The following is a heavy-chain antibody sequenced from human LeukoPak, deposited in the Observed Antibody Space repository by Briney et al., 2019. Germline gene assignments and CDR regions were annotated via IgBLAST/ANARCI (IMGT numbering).Heavy chain of an antibody. Sequence: GGSLRLSCAASGFSFSNNGMHWVRQAPGKGLEWGSSISSSSSYIYYADSVKGRFTISRDNAKNSLYLQMNSLRAEDTAVYYCARARVRPLGGWDFDYWGQGTLVTVSS. CDR1: GFSFSNNG. D-gene: IGHD6-19*01. CDR3: ARARVRPLGGWDFDY. V-gene: IGHV3-21*01. J-gene: IGHJ4*02. CDR2: ISSSSSYI.